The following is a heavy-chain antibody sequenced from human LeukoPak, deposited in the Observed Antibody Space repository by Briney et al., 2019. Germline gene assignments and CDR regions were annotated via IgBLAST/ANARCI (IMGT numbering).Heavy chain of an antibody. CDR1: GGSFNSSTYY. J-gene: IGHJ6*03. CDR2: ISQSGGT. V-gene: IGHV4-39*01. D-gene: IGHD2-15*01. Sequence: SETLSLTCTVSGGSFNSSTYYWGWIRQSPEKGLEWIGSISQSGGTYYNPYLESRISISIDTSKNQFSLSLNSVTAADTAVYYCARLRSSYCSGGSCSHTRYYYYYMDVWGKGTTVTISS. CDR3: ARLRSSYCSGGSCSHTRYYYYYMDV.